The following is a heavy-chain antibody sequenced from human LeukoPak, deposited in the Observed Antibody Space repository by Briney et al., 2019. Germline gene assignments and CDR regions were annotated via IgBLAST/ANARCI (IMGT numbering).Heavy chain of an antibody. J-gene: IGHJ4*02. D-gene: IGHD6-19*01. V-gene: IGHV3-30*02. Sequence: SGGSLRLSCAASGFTFSSYGMHWVRQAPGKGLEWVAFIRYDGSNKYYADSVKGRFTISRDNAKNSLYLQMNSLRVEDTAMYYCARVGGGDGSGWSTTDYWGQGTLVTISS. CDR2: IRYDGSNK. CDR1: GFTFSSYG. CDR3: ARVGGGDGSGWSTTDY.